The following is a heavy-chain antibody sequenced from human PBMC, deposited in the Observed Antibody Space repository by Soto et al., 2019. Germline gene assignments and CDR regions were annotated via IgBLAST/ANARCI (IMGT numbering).Heavy chain of an antibody. CDR2: IYYSEKT. J-gene: IGHJ6*02. V-gene: IGHV4-31*03. D-gene: IGHD3-3*02. Sequence: QVQLQESGPGLVKPSQTLSLTCTVSGGSISSGGYYWTWIRQHPGKGLEWIGYIYYSEKTYYNPSLNSRVTISVATSKNQFSLKLSSVTAADTAVYYCARAPLISIFFAYGMDVWGQGTTVTVSS. CDR1: GGSISSGGYY. CDR3: ARAPLISIFFAYGMDV.